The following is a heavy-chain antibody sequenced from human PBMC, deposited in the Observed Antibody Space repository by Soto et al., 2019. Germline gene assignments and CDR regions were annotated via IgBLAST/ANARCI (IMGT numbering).Heavy chain of an antibody. CDR3: ARDTYYYGSGSYRSDAFDI. Sequence: QVQLQESGPGLVKPSQTLSLTCTVSGGSISSGGYYWSWIRQHPGKGLEWIGYIYYSGSTYYNPSVKSQVTIPVDTSKNQFSLKLTYVAAADTAVYYCARDTYYYGSGSYRSDAFDIWGQGTMVTVSS. D-gene: IGHD3-10*01. CDR2: IYYSGST. CDR1: GGSISSGGYY. V-gene: IGHV4-31*01. J-gene: IGHJ3*02.